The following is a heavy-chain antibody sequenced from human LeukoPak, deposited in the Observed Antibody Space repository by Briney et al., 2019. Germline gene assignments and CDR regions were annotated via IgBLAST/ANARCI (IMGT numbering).Heavy chain of an antibody. CDR3: ARGRRWHYYYGMDV. CDR2: INHSGST. CDR1: GGSFSGYY. J-gene: IGHJ6*02. Sequence: PSETLSLTCAVYGGSFSGYYWSWIRQPPGKGLEWIGEINHSGSTNYNPSLKSRVTISVDTSKNQFSLKLSPVTAADTAVYYCARGRRWHYYYGMDVWGQGTTVTVSS. V-gene: IGHV4-34*01. D-gene: IGHD2-15*01.